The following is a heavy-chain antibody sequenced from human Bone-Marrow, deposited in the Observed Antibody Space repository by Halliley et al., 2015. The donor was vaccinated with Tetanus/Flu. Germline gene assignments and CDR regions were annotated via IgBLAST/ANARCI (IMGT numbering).Heavy chain of an antibody. V-gene: IGHV4-59*01. D-gene: IGHD7-27*01. Sequence: TLSLTCDVSGGFISTYYWTWIRQPPGKGLEWIGYISYRGSTNHNPSLQSRVTMSVYTSKNQFSLNLTSVTAADTAMYYYARGPNGDDAFDMWGQGTMVTVSS. CDR3: ARGPNGDDAFDM. CDR1: GGFISTYY. CDR2: ISYRGST. J-gene: IGHJ3*02.